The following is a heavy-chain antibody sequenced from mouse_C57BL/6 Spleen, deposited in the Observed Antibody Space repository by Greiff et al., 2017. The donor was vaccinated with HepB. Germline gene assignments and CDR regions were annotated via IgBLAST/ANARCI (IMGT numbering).Heavy chain of an antibody. J-gene: IGHJ3*01. CDR2: ISDGGSYT. Sequence: VQLKESGGGLVKPGGSLKLSCAASGFTFSSYAMSWVRQTPEKRLEWVATISDGGSYTYYPDNVKGRFTISRDNAKNNLYLQMSHLKSEDTAMYYCARVGGKQSLFAYWGQGTLVTVSA. CDR1: GFTFSSYA. CDR3: ARVGGKQSLFAY. V-gene: IGHV5-4*01. D-gene: IGHD2-1*01.